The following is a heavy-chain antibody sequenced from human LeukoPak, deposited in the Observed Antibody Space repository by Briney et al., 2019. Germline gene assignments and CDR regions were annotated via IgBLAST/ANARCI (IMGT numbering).Heavy chain of an antibody. V-gene: IGHV3-15*01. CDR2: IKSKTDGGTT. J-gene: IGHJ6*04. D-gene: IGHD3-10*02. CDR3: AELGITMIGGV. CDR1: GFTFSHAW. Sequence: GGSLRLSCAASGFTFSHAWMSWVRQAPGKGLECVGRIKSKTDGGTTDYAAPVKGRFTISRDDSKNTLYLQMNSLRAEDTAVYYCAELGITMIGGVWGKGTTVTISS.